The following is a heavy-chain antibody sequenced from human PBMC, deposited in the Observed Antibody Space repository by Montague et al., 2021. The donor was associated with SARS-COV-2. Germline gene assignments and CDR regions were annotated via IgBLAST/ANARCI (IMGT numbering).Heavy chain of an antibody. Sequence: SETLSLTCAVSGASVTSINWWSWVRQPPGKGLEWIGSIYYSGSTYYNPSLKSRVTISVDTSKNQFSLKLSSVAAADTAVYYCASPTYYYDSSGSDAFDIWGQGTMVTVSS. D-gene: IGHD3-22*01. CDR3: ASPTYYYDSSGSDAFDI. CDR2: IYYSGST. J-gene: IGHJ3*02. V-gene: IGHV4-39*01. CDR1: GASVTSINW.